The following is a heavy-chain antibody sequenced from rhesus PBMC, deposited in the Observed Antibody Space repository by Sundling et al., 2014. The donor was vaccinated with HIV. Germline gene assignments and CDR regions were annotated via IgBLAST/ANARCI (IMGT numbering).Heavy chain of an antibody. CDR3: TRTVLITYVFFDV. J-gene: IGHJ5-1*01. Sequence: EVRLVESGGGLVQPGGSLRLSCAASGFTFSDHYMSWVRQAPGKGPEWVGFIRHKTNGGTPEYAASVRGRFTISRDDTNTVAYLDMTNLKTEDTALYYCTRTVLITYVFFDVWGPGVLVTVSS. CDR1: GFTFSDHY. V-gene: IGHV3-116*02. D-gene: IGHD3-28*01. CDR2: IRHKTNGGTP.